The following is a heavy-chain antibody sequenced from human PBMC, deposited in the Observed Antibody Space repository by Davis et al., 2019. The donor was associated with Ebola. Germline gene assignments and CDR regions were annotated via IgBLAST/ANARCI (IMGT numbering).Heavy chain of an antibody. Sequence: ASVQVSCKASGYTFTAYYLHWMRQAPGQGLEWMGRINPNSGGTNYAQKFQGRVTMTRDTSISTAYMVLSRLRSDDTAVYYCASHCGGDCYTSGWGQGTLVTVSS. J-gene: IGHJ4*02. CDR2: INPNSGGT. CDR3: ASHCGGDCYTSG. V-gene: IGHV1-2*06. CDR1: GYTFTAYY. D-gene: IGHD2-21*02.